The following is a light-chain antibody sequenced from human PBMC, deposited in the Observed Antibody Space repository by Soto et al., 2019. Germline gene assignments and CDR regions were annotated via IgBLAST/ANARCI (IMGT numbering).Light chain of an antibody. J-gene: IGKJ5*01. CDR1: QSIGDY. Sequence: EVVMTQSPATLSVAPGERATLSCRASQSIGDYLAWYQHKPGQAPRLLIYGALTRATGIPARFAGSGSETDFTLIICSLQSEDFAIYYCQQYSSWVVTFGQGTRLEIK. V-gene: IGKV3-15*01. CDR3: QQYSSWVVT. CDR2: GAL.